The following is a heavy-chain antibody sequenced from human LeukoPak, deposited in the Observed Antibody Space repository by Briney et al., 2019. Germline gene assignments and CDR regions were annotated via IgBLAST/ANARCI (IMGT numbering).Heavy chain of an antibody. CDR2: IYYSGST. D-gene: IGHD3/OR15-3a*01. CDR1: GGSISSSYYY. J-gene: IGHJ4*02. V-gene: IGHV4-39*01. Sequence: SETLSLTCAVSGGSISSSYYYWGWIRQPPGKGLEWIGSIYYSGSTYYNPSLKSRVTISVDTSKNQFSLKLRSVTAADTAVYCCARHFGTWGQGTLVTVSS. CDR3: ARHFGT.